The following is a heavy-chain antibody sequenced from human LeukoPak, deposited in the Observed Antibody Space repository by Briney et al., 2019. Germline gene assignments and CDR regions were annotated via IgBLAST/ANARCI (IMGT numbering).Heavy chain of an antibody. Sequence: SVKVSCKASGGTFISYAISWVRQAPGQGLEWMGGIIPIFGTANYAQKFQGRITITTDESTSTAYMELSSLRSEDTAVYYCAPFQYSSSSSTNPFDYWGQGTLVTVSS. CDR3: APFQYSSSSSTNPFDY. D-gene: IGHD6-6*01. J-gene: IGHJ4*02. CDR1: GGTFISYA. V-gene: IGHV1-69*05. CDR2: IIPIFGTA.